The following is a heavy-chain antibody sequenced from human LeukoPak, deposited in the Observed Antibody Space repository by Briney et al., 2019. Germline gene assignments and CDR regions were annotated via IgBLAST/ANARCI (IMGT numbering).Heavy chain of an antibody. CDR2: FDPEDGET. Sequence: ASVKVSCKVSGYTLTELSMHWVRQAPGKGLEWMGGFDPEDGETIYAQKFQGRVTMTEDTSTDTAYMELSSLRSEDTAVYYCATSIVATITLDYWGRGTLVTVSS. CDR3: ATSIVATITLDY. J-gene: IGHJ4*02. D-gene: IGHD5-12*01. CDR1: GYTLTELS. V-gene: IGHV1-24*01.